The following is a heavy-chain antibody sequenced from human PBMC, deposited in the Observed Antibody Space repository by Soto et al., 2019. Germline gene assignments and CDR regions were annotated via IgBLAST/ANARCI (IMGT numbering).Heavy chain of an antibody. CDR2: IYNSGGT. D-gene: IGHD3-22*01. V-gene: IGHV4-59*08. J-gene: IGHJ4*02. CDR3: ARHDRRENYYDSSGYYPHFDY. CDR1: GGSVNSYD. Sequence: SETLSLTCSVSGGSVNSYDWSWIRQPPGKELEWIGYIYNSGGTDYNPSLKSRVTISEDTSKNQFSLKLTPVTATDTAVYYCARHDRRENYYDSSGYYPHFDYWGRGTLVPVSS.